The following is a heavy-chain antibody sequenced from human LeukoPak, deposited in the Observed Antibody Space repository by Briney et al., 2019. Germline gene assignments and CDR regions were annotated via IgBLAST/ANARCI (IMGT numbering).Heavy chain of an antibody. CDR1: GYTFTSYG. V-gene: IGHV1-18*01. D-gene: IGHD6-19*01. CDR2: ISAYNGNT. CDR3: ARVMSVGIAVADPFDY. J-gene: IGHJ4*02. Sequence: ASVTVSCKASGYTFTSYGISWVRQAPGQGLEWMGWISAYNGNTNYAQKLQGRVTMTTDTSTSTAYMELRSLTSDDTAVYYCARVMSVGIAVADPFDYWGQGTLVTVSS.